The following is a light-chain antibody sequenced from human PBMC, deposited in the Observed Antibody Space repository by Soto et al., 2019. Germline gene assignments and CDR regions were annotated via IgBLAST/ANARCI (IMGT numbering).Light chain of an antibody. CDR2: DAS. CDR3: QQYNNWPPWT. CDR1: QSVSNS. Sequence: ILMTQSPATLSVSPGERDTLSCRASQSVSNSLAWYQQKPGQAPRLLIYDASTRATGIPARFSGSGSGTEFTRTISGLQSEDFAVYYCQQYNNWPPWTFGQGTKVEIK. V-gene: IGKV3-15*01. J-gene: IGKJ1*01.